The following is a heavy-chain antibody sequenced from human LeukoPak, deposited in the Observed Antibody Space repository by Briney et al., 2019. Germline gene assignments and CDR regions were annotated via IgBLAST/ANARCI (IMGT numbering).Heavy chain of an antibody. V-gene: IGHV1-69-2*01. CDR1: GYTFTGYY. Sequence: ASVKVSCKVSGYTFTGYYMHWVQQAPGKGLEWMGRVDPEDGETIYAEKFQGRVTITADTSTDTAYMELSSLRSEDTAVYYCATAAEHYDFWSGYYSIFDYWGQGTLVTVSS. J-gene: IGHJ4*02. CDR3: ATAAEHYDFWSGYYSIFDY. D-gene: IGHD3-3*01. CDR2: VDPEDGET.